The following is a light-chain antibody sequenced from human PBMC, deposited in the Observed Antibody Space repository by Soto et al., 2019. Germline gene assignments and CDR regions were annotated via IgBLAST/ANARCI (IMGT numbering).Light chain of an antibody. Sequence: DIQMTQSPSTLSGSVGDRVTITCRASQTISSWLAWYQQKPGQAPKLLIYKASTLKSGVPSRFSGSGSGTEFTLTISSLQPDDFATYYCQQLKSYPLTFGGGTKVDIK. J-gene: IGKJ4*01. CDR3: QQLKSYPLT. CDR1: QTISSW. CDR2: KAS. V-gene: IGKV1-5*03.